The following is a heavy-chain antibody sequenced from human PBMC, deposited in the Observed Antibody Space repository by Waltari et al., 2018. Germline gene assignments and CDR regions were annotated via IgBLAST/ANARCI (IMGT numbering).Heavy chain of an antibody. CDR1: GFTVSLYW. D-gene: IGHD4-17*01. J-gene: IGHJ2*01. V-gene: IGHV3-74*01. Sequence: EVQLVVSGGGLVQPGGSLSLSCADSGFTVSLYWMRWVRQVPWKGLVWVSRSNSDGSSISYADSVKGRFTIYKDNAKNTVYLQMNSLRDDDTAIYYCARGARRTTVTTGWWYFDVWGRGTLVTVSS. CDR3: ARGARRTTVTTGWWYFDV. CDR2: SNSDGSSI.